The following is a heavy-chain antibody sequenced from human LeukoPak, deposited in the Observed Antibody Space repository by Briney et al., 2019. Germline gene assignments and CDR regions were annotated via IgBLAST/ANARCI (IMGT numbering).Heavy chain of an antibody. D-gene: IGHD3-10*01. Sequence: ASVKVSCKASGYTSTSYGISWVRQAPGQGLEWMGWISAYNGNTNYAQKLQGRVTMTTDTSTSTAYMGLRSLRSDDTAVYYCARDPGGLPRGPEIDYWGQGTLVTVSS. V-gene: IGHV1-18*01. J-gene: IGHJ4*02. CDR1: GYTSTSYG. CDR3: ARDPGGLPRGPEIDY. CDR2: ISAYNGNT.